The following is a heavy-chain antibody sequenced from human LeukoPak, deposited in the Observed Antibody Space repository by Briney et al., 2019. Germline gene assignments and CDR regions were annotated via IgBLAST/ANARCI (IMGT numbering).Heavy chain of an antibody. D-gene: IGHD3-22*01. J-gene: IGHJ4*02. Sequence: GASVKVSCKASGYTFTNSYIHWVRQAPGQVLEWMGWISAYNGNTHYAQKLQGRVTMTTDTSTSTVYMELRSLRSDDTAVYYCARGSPPRRNYDSRGYYSYYFDYWGQGTLVTVSS. CDR1: GYTFTNSY. CDR2: ISAYNGNT. V-gene: IGHV1-18*04. CDR3: ARGSPPRRNYDSRGYYSYYFDY.